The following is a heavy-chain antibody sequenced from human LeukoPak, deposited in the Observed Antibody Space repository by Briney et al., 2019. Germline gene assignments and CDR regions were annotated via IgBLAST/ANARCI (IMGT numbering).Heavy chain of an antibody. CDR2: ITEGGSEK. V-gene: IGHV3-7*03. Sequence: GGSLRLSCAASEFTFSTYWMSWVRQAPGKGLEWVANITEGGSEKRYVGSVKGRFTISRDNAKNTLYLQMNSPRADDTAVYYCAREFNIAVAGIYTGFDIWGQGTMVTVSS. D-gene: IGHD6-19*01. CDR3: AREFNIAVAGIYTGFDI. CDR1: EFTFSTYW. J-gene: IGHJ3*02.